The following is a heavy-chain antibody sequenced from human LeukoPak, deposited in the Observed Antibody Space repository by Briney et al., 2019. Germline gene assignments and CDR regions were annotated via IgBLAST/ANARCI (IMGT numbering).Heavy chain of an antibody. CDR3: ARNLGDSSSWGAGY. Sequence: PGGSLRLSCAASGFTFDDYAMHWVRHAPGKGLEWVSLISWDGSNTYYADSVKGRFTISRDNSKNSLFLQMNSLRVEDTALYYCARNLGDSSSWGAGYWGQGTLVTVSS. CDR2: ISWDGSNT. CDR1: GFTFDDYA. V-gene: IGHV3-43D*03. D-gene: IGHD6-6*01. J-gene: IGHJ4*02.